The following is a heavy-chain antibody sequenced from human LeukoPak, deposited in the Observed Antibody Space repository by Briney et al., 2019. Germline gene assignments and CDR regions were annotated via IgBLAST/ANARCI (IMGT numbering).Heavy chain of an antibody. V-gene: IGHV4-59*01. CDR1: GGSISSYY. Sequence: SSETLSLTCTVSGGSISSYYWSWIRQPPGKGLEWIGYIYYSGSTNYNPSLKSRVTISVDTSKNQFSLKLSSVTAAGTAVYYCARSGYQLLSGPFDYWGQGTLVTVSS. CDR3: ARSGYQLLSGPFDY. CDR2: IYYSGST. D-gene: IGHD2-2*01. J-gene: IGHJ4*02.